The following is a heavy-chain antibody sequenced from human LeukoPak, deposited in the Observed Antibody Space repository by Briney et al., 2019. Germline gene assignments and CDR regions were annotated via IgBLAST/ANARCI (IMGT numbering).Heavy chain of an antibody. D-gene: IGHD5-12*01. CDR2: TYYNVST. Sequence: PSETLSLTCTVSGGSISSDYWSCIRQPPGKGLEWIGYTYYNVSTNYNPSLKSRVTISVDTSKNQFSLKLSSVTAADTAVYYCANSGYDFDYWGQGTLVTVSS. CDR3: ANSGYDFDY. V-gene: IGHV4-59*01. J-gene: IGHJ4*02. CDR1: GGSISSDY.